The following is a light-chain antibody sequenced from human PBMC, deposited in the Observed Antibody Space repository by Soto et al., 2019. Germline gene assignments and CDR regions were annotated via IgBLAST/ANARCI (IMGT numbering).Light chain of an antibody. CDR1: QSVSSSY. J-gene: IGKJ1*01. V-gene: IGKV3-20*01. CDR3: QQYRSSPWT. CDR2: GAS. Sequence: EIVLTQSPGTLSLSPGERATLSCRASQSVSSSYLAWYQQKPGQAPRLLIDGASSRATGIPDRFSGSGSGTDFSLTISRLEPEDFAVYYCQQYRSSPWTFGQGTKVEIK.